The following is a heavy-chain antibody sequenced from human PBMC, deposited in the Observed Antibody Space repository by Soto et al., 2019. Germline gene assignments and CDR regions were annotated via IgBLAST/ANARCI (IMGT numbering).Heavy chain of an antibody. CDR3: TTQLIVHYQNRGGEDV. V-gene: IGHV1-69*02. J-gene: IGHJ6*02. CDR2: IIPVLTIA. D-gene: IGHD6-6*01. CDR1: EGSFSSYT. Sequence: QVQLVQSGPEVKKPGSSVKVSCTASEGSFSSYTFSWVRQTPGQGLEWMGRIIPVLTIANYAPKFQDRVTITAGKSTTTVYMELSSLISDDTAVYYCTTQLIVHYQNRGGEDVWGQGTTVTVSS.